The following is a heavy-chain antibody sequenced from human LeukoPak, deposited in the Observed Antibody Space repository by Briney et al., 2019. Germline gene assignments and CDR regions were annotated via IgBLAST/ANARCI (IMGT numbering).Heavy chain of an antibody. CDR3: ATRYSSSWYWYFDL. Sequence: SETLSLTCTVSGGSISSSSYYWGWIRQPPGKGLEWIGYIYYSGSTYYNPSLKSRVTISVDTSKNQFSLKLSSVTAADTAVYYCATRYSSSWYWYFDLWGRGTLVTVSS. CDR2: IYYSGST. J-gene: IGHJ2*01. D-gene: IGHD6-13*01. CDR1: GGSISSSSYY. V-gene: IGHV4-31*03.